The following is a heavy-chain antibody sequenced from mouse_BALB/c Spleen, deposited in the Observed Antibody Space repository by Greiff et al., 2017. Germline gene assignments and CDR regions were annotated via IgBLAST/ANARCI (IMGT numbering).Heavy chain of an antibody. J-gene: IGHJ2*01. CDR2: IWAGGST. CDR3: ARDQYYGTRGFDY. CDR1: GFSLTSYG. D-gene: IGHD1-2*01. Sequence: QVQLKESGPGLVAPSQSLSITCTVSGFSLTSYGVHWVRQPPGKGLEWLGVIWAGGSTNYNSALMSRLSISKDNSKSQVFLKMNSLQTDDTAMYYCARDQYYGTRGFDYWGQGTTLTVSS. V-gene: IGHV2-9*02.